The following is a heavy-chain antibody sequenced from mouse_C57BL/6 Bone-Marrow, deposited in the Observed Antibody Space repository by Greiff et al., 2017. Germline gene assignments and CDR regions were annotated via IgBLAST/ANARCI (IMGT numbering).Heavy chain of an antibody. CDR3: ARSRGYDYSWFAY. J-gene: IGHJ3*01. CDR1: GYTFTSYG. CDR2: IYPRSGNT. V-gene: IGHV1-81*01. Sequence: VQLQQSGAELARPGASVKLSCKASGYTFTSYGISWVKQRTGQGLEWIGEIYPRSGNTYYNEKFKGKATLTADKSSSTAYMELRSLTSEDSAVYFCARSRGYDYSWFAYWGQGTLVTVSA. D-gene: IGHD2-4*01.